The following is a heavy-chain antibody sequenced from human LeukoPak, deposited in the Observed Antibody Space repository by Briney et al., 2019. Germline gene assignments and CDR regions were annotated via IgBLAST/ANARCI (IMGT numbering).Heavy chain of an antibody. CDR3: ARDTFQPSLIDY. Sequence: KTGGPLRLSCGAWEFTFSLYAMNWVRQAPGEGLEWLSYMYSGSDDIHYADPVRGRLTISRDNAKNTLYLKMRSLRAEDTAVYYCARDTFQPSLIDYWGQGTLVTVSS. CDR1: EFTFSLYA. D-gene: IGHD2-2*01. J-gene: IGHJ4*02. V-gene: IGHV3-21*05. CDR2: MYSGSDDI.